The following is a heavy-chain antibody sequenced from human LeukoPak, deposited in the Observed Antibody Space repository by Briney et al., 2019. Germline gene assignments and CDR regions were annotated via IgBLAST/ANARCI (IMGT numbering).Heavy chain of an antibody. CDR3: ARARVAAAGINWFDP. Sequence: SETLSLTCAVSGGSISSSNWWSWVRQPPGKGLEWIGEIYHSGSTNYNPSLKSRVTISVDKSKNQFFLKLSSVTAADTAVYYCARARVAAAGINWFDPWGQGTLVTVSS. CDR1: GGSISSSNW. J-gene: IGHJ5*02. D-gene: IGHD6-13*01. V-gene: IGHV4-4*02. CDR2: IYHSGST.